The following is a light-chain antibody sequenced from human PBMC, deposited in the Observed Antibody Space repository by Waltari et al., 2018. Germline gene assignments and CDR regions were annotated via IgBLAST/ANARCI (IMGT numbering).Light chain of an antibody. J-gene: IGLJ1*01. Sequence: QAGLTQPPSVSRALRQTATLTCPGNSKDVSNQGATWLQQHQGHPPKLLSYRDNRRPSGISERFSASRSGNTASLTITELQPEDEADYYCSTWDNSLKTYIFGTGTKVTVL. CDR1: SKDVSNQG. CDR3: STWDNSLKTYI. V-gene: IGLV10-54*04. CDR2: RDN.